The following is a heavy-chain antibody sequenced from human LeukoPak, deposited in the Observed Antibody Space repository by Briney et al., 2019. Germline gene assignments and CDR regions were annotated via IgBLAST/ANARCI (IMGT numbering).Heavy chain of an antibody. Sequence: SETLSLTCAVYVDSFSDHYWTWIRQPPGKGLEWIGEIHHSGSTNYRLSLKSRVSISVDRSKNQFSLKLTSVTAADTAVYYCARLPATSWSNFDYWGQGTLVTVSS. CDR3: ARLPATSWSNFDY. J-gene: IGHJ4*02. V-gene: IGHV4-34*01. CDR2: IHHSGST. CDR1: VDSFSDHY. D-gene: IGHD2-2*01.